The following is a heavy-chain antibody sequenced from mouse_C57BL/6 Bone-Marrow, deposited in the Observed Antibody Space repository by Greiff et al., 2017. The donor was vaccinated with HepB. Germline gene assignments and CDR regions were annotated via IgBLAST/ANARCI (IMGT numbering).Heavy chain of an antibody. D-gene: IGHD1-1*01. CDR1: GYTFTSYW. CDR3: ARFTTVDYAMDY. J-gene: IGHJ4*01. V-gene: IGHV1-59*01. CDR2: IDPSDSYT. Sequence: QVQLKQPGAELVRPGTSVKLSCKASGYTFTSYWMHWVKQRPGQGLEWIGVIDPSDSYTNYNQKFKGKATLTVDTSSSTAYMQLSSLTSEDSAVYYCARFTTVDYAMDYWGQGTSVTVSS.